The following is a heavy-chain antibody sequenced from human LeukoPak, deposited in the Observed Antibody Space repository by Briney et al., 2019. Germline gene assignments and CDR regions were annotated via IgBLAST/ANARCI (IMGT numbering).Heavy chain of an antibody. D-gene: IGHD2-15*01. CDR3: VREICSGDSCYFDY. CDR1: GYTLTSYG. J-gene: IGHJ4*02. CDR2: ISVDNGNT. Sequence: ASVKVSCKSSGYTLTSYGISWVRQAPGQGLEWMGWISVDNGNTKYAQKLQGRVTMTTDTSTSTVYMELRSLRSDDTAVYYCVREICSGDSCYFDYWGQGTLVTVSS. V-gene: IGHV1-18*01.